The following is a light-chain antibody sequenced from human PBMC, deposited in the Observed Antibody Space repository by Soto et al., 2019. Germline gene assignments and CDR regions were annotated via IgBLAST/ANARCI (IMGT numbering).Light chain of an antibody. J-gene: IGLJ2*01. CDR1: KLGDKY. Sequence: SYELTQPPSVSVSPGQTATITCSGDKLGDKYAYWYQQKPGQSPVLVIYQDSKRPSGIPERFSGSNSGNTATLTISGTQAIDEADYYCQAWDSSNVIFGGGTKLTVL. V-gene: IGLV3-1*01. CDR2: QDS. CDR3: QAWDSSNVI.